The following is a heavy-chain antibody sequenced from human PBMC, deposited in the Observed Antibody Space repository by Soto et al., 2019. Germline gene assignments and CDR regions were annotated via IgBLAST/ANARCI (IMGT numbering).Heavy chain of an antibody. CDR3: ARDRYDILTGYYKGMGY. V-gene: IGHV3-48*01. CDR1: GFTFSSYS. Sequence: EVQLVESGGGLVQPGGSLRLSCAASGFTFSSYSMNWVRQAPGKGLEWVSYISSSSSTIYYADSVKGRFTISRDNAKNSLYLQMNSLRAEDTAVYYCARDRYDILTGYYKGMGYWGQGTLVTVSS. J-gene: IGHJ4*02. D-gene: IGHD3-9*01. CDR2: ISSSSSTI.